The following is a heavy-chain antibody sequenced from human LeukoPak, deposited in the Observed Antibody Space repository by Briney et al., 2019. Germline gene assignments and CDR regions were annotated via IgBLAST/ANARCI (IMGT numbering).Heavy chain of an antibody. CDR1: GRSFSGYY. CDR3: ARVSAVDIVATTQNWFDP. V-gene: IGHV4-34*01. D-gene: IGHD5-12*01. CDR2: INHSGST. Sequence: PSETLSLTCAVYGRSFSGYYWSWIRQPPGKGLEWIGEINHSGSTNYNPSLKSRVTISVDTSKNQFSLKLSSVTAADTAVYYCARVSAVDIVATTQNWFDPWGQGTLVTVSS. J-gene: IGHJ5*02.